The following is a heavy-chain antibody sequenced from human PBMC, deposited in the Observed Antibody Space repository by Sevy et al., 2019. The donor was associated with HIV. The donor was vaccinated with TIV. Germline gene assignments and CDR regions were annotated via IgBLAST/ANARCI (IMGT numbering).Heavy chain of an antibody. D-gene: IGHD3-22*01. Sequence: SETLSLTCTVSGGSISSGDYYWSWIRQPPGKGLEWIGYIYYSGSTYYNPSLKSRVTISVDTSKNQFSLKLSSVTAADTALYYCAREGRSGYYPFDYWGQGTLVTVSS. CDR3: AREGRSGYYPFDY. V-gene: IGHV4-30-4*01. CDR2: IYYSGST. J-gene: IGHJ4*02. CDR1: GGSISSGDYY.